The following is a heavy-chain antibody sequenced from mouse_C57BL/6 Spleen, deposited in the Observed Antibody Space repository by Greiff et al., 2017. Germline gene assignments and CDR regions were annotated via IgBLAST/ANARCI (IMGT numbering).Heavy chain of an antibody. CDR2: IWSGGST. Sequence: VKLMESGPGLVRPSQSLSITCTVSGFSLTSYGVHWVRQSPGKGLEWLGVIWSGGSTDYNAAFISRLSISKDNSKSQVFFKMNSLQADDTAIYYCARNNYTLYAMDYWGQGTSVTVSS. D-gene: IGHD2-1*01. V-gene: IGHV2-2*01. CDR3: ARNNYTLYAMDY. CDR1: GFSLTSYG. J-gene: IGHJ4*01.